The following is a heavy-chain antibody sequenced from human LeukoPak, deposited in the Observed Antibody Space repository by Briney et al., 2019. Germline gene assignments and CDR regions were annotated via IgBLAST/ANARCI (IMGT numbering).Heavy chain of an antibody. CDR3: ARADSTLYGDYRGYSDP. V-gene: IGHV1-69*04. J-gene: IGHJ5*02. Sequence: ASVKVSCKASGGIFNTFVISWVRQAPGQGLELMGRITPLLGLADYAQNFQGRVTITADKSTSTAYMELSSLRSEDTAVYYCARADSTLYGDYRGYSDPWGQGTLVTVSS. D-gene: IGHD4-17*01. CDR2: ITPLLGLA. CDR1: GGIFNTFV.